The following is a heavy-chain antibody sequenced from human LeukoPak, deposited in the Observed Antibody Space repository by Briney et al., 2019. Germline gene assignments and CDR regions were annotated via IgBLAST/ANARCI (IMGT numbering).Heavy chain of an antibody. CDR1: GYTFTGYY. D-gene: IGHD3-3*01. J-gene: IGHJ5*02. CDR2: INPNSGGT. V-gene: IGHV1-2*06. Sequence: ASVKVSCKASGYTFTGYYMHWVRQAPGQGLEWMGRINPNSGGTNYAQKFQGRVAMTRDTSISTACMELSRLRSDDTAVYYCARGDRGPRFGVVIRSPNWFDPWGQGTLVTVSS. CDR3: ARGDRGPRFGVVIRSPNWFDP.